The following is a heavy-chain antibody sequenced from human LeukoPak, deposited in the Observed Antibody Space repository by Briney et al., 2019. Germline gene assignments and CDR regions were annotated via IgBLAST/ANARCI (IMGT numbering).Heavy chain of an antibody. CDR2: IYYSGST. Sequence: SETLSLTCTVSGGSISSYYWSWIRQPPGKGLEWIGYIYYSGSTNYNPSLKSRVTISVDTSKNQFSLKLSSVTAADTAVYYCARGHGSGYFDYWGQGTLVTVSS. CDR1: GGSISSYY. D-gene: IGHD3-10*01. V-gene: IGHV4-59*01. CDR3: ARGHGSGYFDY. J-gene: IGHJ4*02.